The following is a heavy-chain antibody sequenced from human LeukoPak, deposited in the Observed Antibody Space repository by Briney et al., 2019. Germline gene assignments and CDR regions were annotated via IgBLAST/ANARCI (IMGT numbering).Heavy chain of an antibody. V-gene: IGHV3-23*01. D-gene: IGHD3-9*01. J-gene: IGHJ4*02. Sequence: PSETLSLTCTVSGGSISSSSYYWGWIRQAPGEGLEWVSAILGSGGSTYYADSVKGRFTVSRDNSKSTLYLQMNSLRAEDTALYYCAKWGDYDVLTGYYVPDYWGQGTLVTVSS. CDR1: GGSISSSSYY. CDR3: AKWGDYDVLTGYYVPDY. CDR2: ILGSGGST.